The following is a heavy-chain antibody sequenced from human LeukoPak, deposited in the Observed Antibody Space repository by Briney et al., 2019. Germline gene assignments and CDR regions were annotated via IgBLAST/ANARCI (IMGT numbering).Heavy chain of an antibody. Sequence: GGSLRLSCAASGFTFSSYAMSWVRQAPGKGLEWVSAISGSGSTIYYADSVKGRFTISRDNAKNSLYLQMNSLRAEDTAVYYCARGGLLWFGELLYHDYWGQGTLVTVSS. CDR2: ISGSGSTI. J-gene: IGHJ4*02. V-gene: IGHV3-48*04. D-gene: IGHD3-10*01. CDR1: GFTFSSYA. CDR3: ARGGLLWFGELLYHDY.